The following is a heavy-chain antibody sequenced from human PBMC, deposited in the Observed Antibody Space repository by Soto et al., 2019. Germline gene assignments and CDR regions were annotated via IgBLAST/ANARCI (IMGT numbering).Heavy chain of an antibody. V-gene: IGHV3-23*01. J-gene: IGHJ6*02. CDR1: GFTFSSYA. CDR2: IGGSGGST. CDR3: AKDPHYYDTSEMDV. D-gene: IGHD3-22*01. Sequence: EVQLLESGGNLVQPGGSLRLSCAASGFTFSSYAMSWVRQAPGKGLEWVSAIGGSGGSTYYADSVKGRFTISRDNSKNTLFLQMNSLRAEDTAVYYCAKDPHYYDTSEMDVWGQGTTVTVSS.